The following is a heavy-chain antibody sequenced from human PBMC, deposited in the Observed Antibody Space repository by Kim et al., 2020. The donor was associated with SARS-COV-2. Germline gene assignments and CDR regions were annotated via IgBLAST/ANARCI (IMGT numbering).Heavy chain of an antibody. J-gene: IGHJ4*02. CDR3: ARGGHVLLWFGEIL. D-gene: IGHD3-10*01. V-gene: IGHV3-30*01. Sequence: ADSVEGRFTISRDDSKNTLDLQMNSLRAEDTAVYYCARGGHVLLWFGEILWGQGTLVTVSS.